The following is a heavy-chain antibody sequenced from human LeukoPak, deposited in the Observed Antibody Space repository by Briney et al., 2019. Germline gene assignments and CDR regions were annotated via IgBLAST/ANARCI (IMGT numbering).Heavy chain of an antibody. CDR2: IYWDDDK. CDR3: AHRHSSSWYFDY. V-gene: IGHV2-5*02. CDR1: GFSLSTSAVG. Sequence: SGPTLVKPTQTLTLTCTFSGFSLSTSAVGVGWIHQPPGKALEWLALIYWDDDKRYSPSLKSRLTITKDTSKNQVVLTMTNMDPVDTATYYCAHRHSSSWYFDYWGQGTLVTVSS. J-gene: IGHJ4*02. D-gene: IGHD6-13*01.